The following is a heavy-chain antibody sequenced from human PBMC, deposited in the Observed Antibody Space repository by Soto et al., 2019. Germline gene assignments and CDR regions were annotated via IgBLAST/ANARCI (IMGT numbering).Heavy chain of an antibody. V-gene: IGHV3-23*01. D-gene: IGHD3-10*01. CDR1: GFTFSTYV. J-gene: IGHJ4*02. CDR2: ISGSGGNT. Sequence: EVQLLESGGGLVQPGGSLRLSCAASGFTFSTYVMSWVRQAPGRGLEWVSGISGSGGNTYYADSVKGRFTISRDNSKNTLSLQKNSLRAEDTAVYYCAKGIYGSGPTSFDYWGQGTLVTVSS. CDR3: AKGIYGSGPTSFDY.